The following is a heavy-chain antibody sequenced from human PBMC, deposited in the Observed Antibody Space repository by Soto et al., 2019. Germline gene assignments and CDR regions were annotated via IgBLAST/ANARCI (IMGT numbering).Heavy chain of an antibody. CDR3: TTRDCSSTSCPDYYYYYGMDV. CDR2: IKSKTDGGTT. CDR1: GFTFSNAW. D-gene: IGHD2-2*01. Sequence: GGSLRLSCAASGFTFSNAWMSWVRQAPGKGLEWVGRIKSKTDGGTTDYAAPVKGRFTISRDDSKNTLYLQMNSLKTEDTAVYYCTTRDCSSTSCPDYYYYYGMDVWGQGTTVTVSS. J-gene: IGHJ6*02. V-gene: IGHV3-15*01.